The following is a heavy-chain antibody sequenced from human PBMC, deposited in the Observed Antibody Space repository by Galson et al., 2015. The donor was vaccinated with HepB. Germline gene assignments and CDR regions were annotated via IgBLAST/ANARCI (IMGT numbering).Heavy chain of an antibody. J-gene: IGHJ4*02. CDR2: ISGDGGVT. V-gene: IGHV3-23*01. CDR1: GFTFTRYA. D-gene: IGHD3-16*01. CDR3: AKVAILGATPHYFDY. Sequence: SLRLSCAASGFTFTRYAITWVRQAPGKGLEYISSISGDGGVTYYADSVKGRFTISRDNSKNTVYLQVNSLGAEDTAVYFYAKVAILGATPHYFDYWGQGILVTVSS.